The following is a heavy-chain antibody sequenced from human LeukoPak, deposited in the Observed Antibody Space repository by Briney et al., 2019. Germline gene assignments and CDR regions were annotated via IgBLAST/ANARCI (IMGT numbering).Heavy chain of an antibody. CDR2: IQYDGSNK. D-gene: IGHD6-6*01. CDR1: GFTFSSYG. V-gene: IGHV3-30*02. Sequence: GGSLRLSCAASGFTFSSYGVHWVRQAPGKGLEWVAFIQYDGSNKYYADSVKGRFTISRDNSKNTLYLQMNSLKPEDTAVYYCARDQYSSLSGAFDCWGQGTLVTVSS. J-gene: IGHJ4*02. CDR3: ARDQYSSLSGAFDC.